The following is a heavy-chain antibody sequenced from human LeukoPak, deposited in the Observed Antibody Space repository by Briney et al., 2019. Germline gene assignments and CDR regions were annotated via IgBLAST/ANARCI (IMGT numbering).Heavy chain of an antibody. CDR2: ISYDGSNK. J-gene: IGHJ4*02. V-gene: IGHV3-30*04. CDR1: GFTFSSYA. D-gene: IGHD5-24*01. Sequence: GGSLRLSCAASGFTFSSYAMHWVRQAPGKGLEWVAVISYDGSNKYYADSVKGRFTISRDNSKNTLYLQMNSLRAEDTAVYYCAKEIGGYNSIGYYFDYWGQGTLVTVSS. CDR3: AKEIGGYNSIGYYFDY.